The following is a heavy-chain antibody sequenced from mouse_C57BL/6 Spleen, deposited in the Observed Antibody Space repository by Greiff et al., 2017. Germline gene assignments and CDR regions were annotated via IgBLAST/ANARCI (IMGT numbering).Heavy chain of an antibody. CDR1: GYTFTDSN. CDR2: INPNNGGT. Sequence: VQLQQSGPELVKPGASVKMSCKASGYTFTDSNMNWVKQSHGKSLEWIGYINPNNGGTSYNQKFKGKATLTLNKTSSTAYMELRSLTSVDSAVYYCARVGIYYDCDWFAYWGQGTLVTVSA. D-gene: IGHD2-4*01. J-gene: IGHJ3*01. CDR3: ARVGIYYDCDWFAY. V-gene: IGHV1-22*01.